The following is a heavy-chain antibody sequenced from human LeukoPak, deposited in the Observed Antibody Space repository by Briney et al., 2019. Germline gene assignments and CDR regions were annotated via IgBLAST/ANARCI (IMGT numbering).Heavy chain of an antibody. D-gene: IGHD3-22*01. J-gene: IGHJ4*02. CDR3: ARLLDSGNYALSVLRY. V-gene: IGHV3-33*01. CDR2: ISYDGSNK. Sequence: GGSLRLSCAASGFTFGRYGMHWVRQAPGKGLEWVALISYDGSNKYYADSVKGRFTISRDNSKNTLYLQMNSLRAEDTAVYYCARLLDSGNYALSVLRYWGQGTLVTVSS. CDR1: GFTFGRYG.